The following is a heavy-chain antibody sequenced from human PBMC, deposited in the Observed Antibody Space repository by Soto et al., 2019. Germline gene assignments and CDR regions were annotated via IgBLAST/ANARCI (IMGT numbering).Heavy chain of an antibody. J-gene: IGHJ5*02. V-gene: IGHV1-18*01. Sequence: ASVKVSCKASGYTFTSYGISWVRQAPGQGLEWMGWISAYNGNTNYAQKLQGRVTMTTDTSTSTAYMELRSLRSDDTAVYYCARDVRGYSSGAWFDPWGQGTLVTAPQ. CDR1: GYTFTSYG. CDR3: ARDVRGYSSGAWFDP. D-gene: IGHD3-22*01. CDR2: ISAYNGNT.